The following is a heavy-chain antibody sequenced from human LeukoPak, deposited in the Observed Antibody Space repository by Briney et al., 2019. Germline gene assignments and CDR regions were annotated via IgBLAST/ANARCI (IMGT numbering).Heavy chain of an antibody. D-gene: IGHD6-13*01. V-gene: IGHV5-51*01. CDR3: ARHRGIAAAGIPYYYYYVMDV. Sequence: GESLEISCKGSGFSFTSYWIGWVRQMPGKGLEWMGIIYPDDSATRYSPSFQGQVTISADKSISTAYLQWTSLKASDTAMYYCARHRGIAAAGIPYYYYYVMDVWGQGTTVTVSS. CDR2: IYPDDSAT. CDR1: GFSFTSYW. J-gene: IGHJ6*02.